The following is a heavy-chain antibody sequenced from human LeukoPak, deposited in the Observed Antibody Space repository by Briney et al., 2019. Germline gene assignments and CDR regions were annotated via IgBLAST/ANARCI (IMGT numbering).Heavy chain of an antibody. CDR2: INAGNGNT. CDR1: GYTFTSYA. J-gene: IGHJ4*02. Sequence: ASVKVSCKDSGYTFTSYAIHWVRQAPGQRLEWMGWINAGNGNTKYSQKLQGRVTITRDTSARTAYMELSSLRSEDTAVYYCARGIDYYDSSGYLPGAYWGQGTLVTVSS. V-gene: IGHV1-3*01. D-gene: IGHD3-22*01. CDR3: ARGIDYYDSSGYLPGAY.